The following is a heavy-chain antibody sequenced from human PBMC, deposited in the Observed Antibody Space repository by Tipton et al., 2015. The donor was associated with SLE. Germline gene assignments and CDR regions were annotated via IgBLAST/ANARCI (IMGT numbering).Heavy chain of an antibody. D-gene: IGHD5-12*01. V-gene: IGHV4-4*07. CDR1: GGSISNYY. J-gene: IGHJ5*02. CDR2: FYTSERT. CDR3: SRDVPSSGYPQNWFDP. Sequence: LSLTCSVSVSGGSISNYYWHWIRQPAGQGLEWIGRFYTSERTNYNPSLKSRITMSVDTSKNQFSLKLSSVTTADTAVYYCSRDVPSSGYPQNWFDPWGQGTPVTVSS.